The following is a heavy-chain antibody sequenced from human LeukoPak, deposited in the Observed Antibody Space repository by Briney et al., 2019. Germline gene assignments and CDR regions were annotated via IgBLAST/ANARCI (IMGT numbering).Heavy chain of an antibody. CDR1: GDSISRGFF. D-gene: IGHD1-14*01. J-gene: IGHJ2*01. CDR2: AYHSGTT. Sequence: SKTLSLTCTVFGDSISRGFFWGWIRQPPGKGLEWIGSAYHSGTTYYKPSLKNRVIISVDTSKNQFSLKLTSVTASDTAVYYCAKENGNGNWYFDLWGRGTLVTVSS. V-gene: IGHV4-38-2*02. CDR3: AKENGNGNWYFDL.